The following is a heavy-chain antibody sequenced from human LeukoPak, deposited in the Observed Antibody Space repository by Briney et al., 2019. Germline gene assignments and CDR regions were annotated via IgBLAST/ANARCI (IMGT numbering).Heavy chain of an antibody. CDR2: IYPNSGAT. Sequence: ASVKVSCKASGYTFTGYYMHWVRQAPGQGPGWMGYIYPNSGATKYAQKFQGRVTMTRDTSISTAYMELSGLRSDDTAVYYCGTLLSNGPFDYWGQGSLVTVSS. CDR1: GYTFTGYY. J-gene: IGHJ4*02. V-gene: IGHV1-2*02. CDR3: GTLLSNGPFDY.